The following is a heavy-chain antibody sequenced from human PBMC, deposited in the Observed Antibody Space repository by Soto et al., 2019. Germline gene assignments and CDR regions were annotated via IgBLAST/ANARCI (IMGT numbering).Heavy chain of an antibody. CDR2: ISYDGSKK. V-gene: IGHV3-30*18. CDR3: AKGADSTGYYNFDY. J-gene: IGHJ4*02. Sequence: GGSLRLSCAASGFTFRTYGMHWVRQAPGKGLEWVAVISYDGSKKYYIDSVKGRFTISRDNSKNTLYLQMNSLRTEDTAVYYCAKGADSTGYYNFDYWGQGTLVTVSS. D-gene: IGHD3-22*01. CDR1: GFTFRTYG.